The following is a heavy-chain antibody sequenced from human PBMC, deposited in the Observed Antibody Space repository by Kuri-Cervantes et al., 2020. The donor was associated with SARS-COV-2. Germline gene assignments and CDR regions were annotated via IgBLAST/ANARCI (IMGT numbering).Heavy chain of an antibody. Sequence: GGSLRLSCAASGFTFSSYWMSWVRQAPGKGLEWVANIKQDGSEKYYVDSVKGRFTISRDNAKNSLYLQMNSLRSEDTAVYYCASYRDFWSGTAGIDYWGQGTLVTDSS. CDR2: IKQDGSEK. D-gene: IGHD3-3*01. V-gene: IGHV3-7*03. J-gene: IGHJ4*02. CDR1: GFTFSSYW. CDR3: ASYRDFWSGTAGIDY.